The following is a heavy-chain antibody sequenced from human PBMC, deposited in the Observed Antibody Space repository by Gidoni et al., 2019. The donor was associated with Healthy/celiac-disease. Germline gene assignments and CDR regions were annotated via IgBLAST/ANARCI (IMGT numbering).Heavy chain of an antibody. J-gene: IGHJ6*02. CDR2: INHSGST. Sequence: QVQLQQWGAGLLKPSETLSLTCAVYGGSFRGSYWSWIRKPPGKGLEWIGEINHSGSTNYNPSLKSRVTISVDTSKNQFSLKLSSVTAADTAVYYCARGRGEYYDFWSGYSRIREIYGMDVWGQGTTVTVSS. CDR3: ARGRGEYYDFWSGYSRIREIYGMDV. CDR1: GGSFRGSY. V-gene: IGHV4-34*01. D-gene: IGHD3-3*01.